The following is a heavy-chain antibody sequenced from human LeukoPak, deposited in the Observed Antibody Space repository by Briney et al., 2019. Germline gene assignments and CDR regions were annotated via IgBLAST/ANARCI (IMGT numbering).Heavy chain of an antibody. J-gene: IGHJ5*02. CDR3: ARRPGYSYGSRWFDP. V-gene: IGHV4-34*01. D-gene: IGHD5-18*01. Sequence: SETLSLTCAVYGGSFSGYYWSWIRQPPGKGLEWIGEINHSGSTNYNPSLKSRVTISVDTSKNQFSLKLSSVTAADTAVYYCARRPGYSYGSRWFDPWGQGTLVTVSS. CDR2: INHSGST. CDR1: GGSFSGYY.